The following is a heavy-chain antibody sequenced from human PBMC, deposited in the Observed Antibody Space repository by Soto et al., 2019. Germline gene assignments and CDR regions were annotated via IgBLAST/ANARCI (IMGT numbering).Heavy chain of an antibody. CDR3: XXXXXXXXXXXXXFDP. Sequence: QVQLVQSGAEVKKPGASVKVSCKASGYTFTSYGISWVRQAPGQGLXWMGWISAYNGNTNYAQKLQGRVTMTTDTXXXXXXXXXXXXXXXXXXXXXXXXXXXXXXXXXXXFDPWGQGTLVTVSS. CDR1: GYTFTSYG. J-gene: IGHJ5*02. CDR2: ISAYNGNT. V-gene: IGHV1-18*01.